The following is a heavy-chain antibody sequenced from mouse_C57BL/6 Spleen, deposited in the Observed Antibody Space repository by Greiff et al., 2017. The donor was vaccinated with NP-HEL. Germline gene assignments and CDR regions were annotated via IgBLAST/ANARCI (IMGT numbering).Heavy chain of an antibody. D-gene: IGHD1-1*01. CDR3: ARHTNYYGSSYGYFDV. CDR2: ISNLAYSI. J-gene: IGHJ1*03. CDR1: GFTFSDYG. Sequence: EVKLVESGGGLVQPGGSLKLSCAASGFTFSDYGMAWVRQAPRKGPEWVAFISNLAYSIYYADTVTGRFTISRENAKNTLYLEMSSLRSEDTAMYYCARHTNYYGSSYGYFDVWGTGTTVTVSS. V-gene: IGHV5-15*04.